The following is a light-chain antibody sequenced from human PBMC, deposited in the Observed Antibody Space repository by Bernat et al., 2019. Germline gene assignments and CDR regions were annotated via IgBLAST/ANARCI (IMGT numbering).Light chain of an antibody. V-gene: IGKV1-16*02. CDR3: QQYHVYPPT. CDR1: QDISIA. J-gene: IGKJ1*01. Sequence: DIEMSRGLSFLSSSVGDKVSITLRASQDISIALAWFQQKLGGAPKALIFSASILQSEFPSKFGGSVYGTDFSLTISSLHPGDSATYYCQQYHVYPPTFGQGTKVEIK. CDR2: SAS.